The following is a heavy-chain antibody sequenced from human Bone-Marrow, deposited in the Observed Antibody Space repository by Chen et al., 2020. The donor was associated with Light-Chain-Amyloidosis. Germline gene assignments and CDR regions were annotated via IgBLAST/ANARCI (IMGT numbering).Heavy chain of an antibody. D-gene: IGHD3-22*01. V-gene: IGHV3-21*01. CDR1: GFTFSSYS. J-gene: IGHJ3*01. CDR2: MCSEGNFV. Sequence: EVQLVESGGDLVKPGGSLRLSCAASGFTFSSYSMNWVRQAPGRGLEWVAYMCSEGNFVYYADSVKGRFFISRDNAKNSLFLQMSSLRVEDTALYYCARRLYSDSAAYQPSSFDVWGRGTIVTVSS. CDR3: ARRLYSDSAAYQPSSFDV.